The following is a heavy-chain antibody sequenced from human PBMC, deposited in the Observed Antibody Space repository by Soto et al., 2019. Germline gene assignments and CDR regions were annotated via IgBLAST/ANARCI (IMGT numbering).Heavy chain of an antibody. D-gene: IGHD3-22*01. V-gene: IGHV1-2*02. Sequence: ASVKVSCKASGYTFTGYFMHWVRQAPGQGLEWMGWINPNSGDTNYAQKFQDRVTMTRDTSINTASMDLSRLSSDDTAVYFCARVSIYYDSTGALDYWGQGTLVTVSS. CDR1: GYTFTGYF. CDR2: INPNSGDT. CDR3: ARVSIYYDSTGALDY. J-gene: IGHJ4*02.